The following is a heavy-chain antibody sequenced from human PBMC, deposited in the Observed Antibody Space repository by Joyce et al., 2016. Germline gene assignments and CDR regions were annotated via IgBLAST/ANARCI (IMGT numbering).Heavy chain of an antibody. CDR3: ARAQWLAPLMY. D-gene: IGHD6-19*01. CDR2: INNSGVT. V-gene: IGHV4-34*01. CDR1: GGPFRGFF. J-gene: IGHJ4*02. Sequence: QVQLQQWGAGLLKPSETLSLTCAVSGGPFRGFFWTWVRQATRKGLEWIGDINNSGVTNYNPSLETRVTFSVDTSKNQFSLKLTSLSAADTAVYYCARAQWLAPLMYWGQGTPVTVSS.